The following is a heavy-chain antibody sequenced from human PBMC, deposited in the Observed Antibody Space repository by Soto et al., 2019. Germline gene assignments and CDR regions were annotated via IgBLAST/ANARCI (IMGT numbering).Heavy chain of an antibody. Sequence: QVQLVQSGAEVKKTGASVKVSCKAAGYTFSTYYLHWVRQAPGQGLEWMGIIYPRGGSTTYAQKFLGRVTMTRDTSTSTVFMELSSLRSEDTAVYYCARGGHIAVVTASFDYWGQGTLVTVCS. CDR3: ARGGHIAVVTASFDY. V-gene: IGHV1-46*03. CDR2: IYPRGGST. D-gene: IGHD2-21*02. J-gene: IGHJ4*02. CDR1: GYTFSTYY.